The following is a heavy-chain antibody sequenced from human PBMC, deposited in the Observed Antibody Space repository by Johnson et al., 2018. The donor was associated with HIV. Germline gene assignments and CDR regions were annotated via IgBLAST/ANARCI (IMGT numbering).Heavy chain of an antibody. V-gene: IGHV3-30-3*02. J-gene: IGHJ3*02. CDR3: AKDLELSPGTARAVGGSFDI. CDR2: ISYDGSNK. D-gene: IGHD6-19*01. Sequence: QVQLVESGGGVVQPGRSLRLSCAVSGFTFSSYAMHWVRQAPGKGLEWVALISYDGSNKYYADSVKGRFTISRDNSKNTLYLQMNSLRAEDTAVFYCAKDLELSPGTARAVGGSFDIWGQGTMVTVSS. CDR1: GFTFSSYA.